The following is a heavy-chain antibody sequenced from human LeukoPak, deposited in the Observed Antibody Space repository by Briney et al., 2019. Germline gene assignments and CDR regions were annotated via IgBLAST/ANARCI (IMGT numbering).Heavy chain of an antibody. CDR3: ARSKTGGRYYFDY. CDR1: GYTFTSYD. CDR2: MNPNSGNT. Sequence: GASVKVSCKASGYTFTSYDINWVRQATGQGLEWMGWMNPNSGNTGYAQKFQGRVTMTRNTSISTAYMELSRLRSDDTAVYYCARSKTGGRYYFDYWGQGTLVTVSS. V-gene: IGHV1-8*01. J-gene: IGHJ4*02. D-gene: IGHD7-27*01.